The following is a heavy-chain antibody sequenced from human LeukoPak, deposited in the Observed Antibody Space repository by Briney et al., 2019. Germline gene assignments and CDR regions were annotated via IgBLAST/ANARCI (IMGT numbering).Heavy chain of an antibody. CDR2: IYYSGTT. D-gene: IGHD1-1*01. V-gene: IGHV4-39*01. CDR1: GGSVSSSSYY. J-gene: IGHJ5*02. Sequence: SETLSLTCTVSGGSVSSSSYYWGWIRQPPGKGLEWIGSIYYSGTTYYNPSLKSRVTISVDTSKNQYSLKLTSVTATDTAVYYCASLRKTTTGTNWFDPWGQGTLVTVSS. CDR3: ASLRKTTTGTNWFDP.